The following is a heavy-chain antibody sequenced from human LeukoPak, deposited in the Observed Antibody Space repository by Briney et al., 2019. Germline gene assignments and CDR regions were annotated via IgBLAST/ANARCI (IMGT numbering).Heavy chain of an antibody. V-gene: IGHV3-30*04. J-gene: IGHJ4*02. CDR3: AKGRSGSYFQVEDDYFDY. CDR2: ISYDGSQK. D-gene: IGHD1-26*01. Sequence: PGGSLRLSCAASGFTFSSHAIHWVRQAPGKGLEWVAVISYDGSQKNYADSVKGRFTISRNNSKNTLYLQMNSLRAEDTAVYYCAKGRSGSYFQVEDDYFDYWGQGTLVTVSS. CDR1: GFTFSSHA.